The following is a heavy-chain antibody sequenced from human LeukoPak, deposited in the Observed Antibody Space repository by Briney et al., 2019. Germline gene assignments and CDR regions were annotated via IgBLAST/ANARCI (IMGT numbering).Heavy chain of an antibody. V-gene: IGHV4-39*01. J-gene: IGHJ4*02. CDR3: ARRERGLLSPLGY. CDR1: GGSISSGTHY. CDR2: IYYTGIT. D-gene: IGHD3-10*01. Sequence: SETLSLTCTVSGGSISSGTHYYNWIRQHPGKGLEWIGYIYYTGITSYNPSLKSRVTISVDTSKNQFSLKLSSVTAADTAVYYCARRERGLLSPLGYWGQGTLVTVSS.